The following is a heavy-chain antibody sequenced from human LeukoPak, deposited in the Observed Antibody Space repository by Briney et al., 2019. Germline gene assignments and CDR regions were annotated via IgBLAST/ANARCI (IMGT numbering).Heavy chain of an antibody. V-gene: IGHV3-9*01. D-gene: IGHD3-3*01. J-gene: IGHJ6*02. CDR2: ISWNSGSI. CDR1: GFTFDDYA. CDR3: AKDLSPFGDGYYGMDV. Sequence: GGSLRLSCAASGFTFDDYAMHWVRQAPGKGLEWVSGISWNSGSIGYADSVKGRFTISRDNAKNSLYLQMNSLRAEDTALYYCAKDLSPFGDGYYGMDVWGQGTTVTVSS.